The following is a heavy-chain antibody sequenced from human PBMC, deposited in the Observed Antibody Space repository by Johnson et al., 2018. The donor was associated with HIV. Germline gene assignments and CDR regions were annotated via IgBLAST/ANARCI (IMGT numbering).Heavy chain of an antibody. CDR2: IYSGGST. D-gene: IGHD1-26*01. V-gene: IGHV3-66*02. J-gene: IGHJ3*02. Sequence: MQLVESGGGLVQPGGSLRLSCAASGFTVSSNYMSWVRQAPGKGLEWVSVIYSGGSTYYADSVKGRFTISRDNSKNTLYLQMNSLRAEDTAVYYCARDFLRGIVGATGAFDIWGQGTMVTVSS. CDR1: GFTVSSNY. CDR3: ARDFLRGIVGATGAFDI.